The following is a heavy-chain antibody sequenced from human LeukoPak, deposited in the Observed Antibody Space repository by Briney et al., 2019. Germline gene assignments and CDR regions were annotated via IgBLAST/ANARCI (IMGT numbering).Heavy chain of an antibody. D-gene: IGHD2-2*02. J-gene: IGHJ6*02. CDR1: GYSISSSNW. Sequence: SDTLSLTCAVSGYSISSSNWWGWIRQPPGKGLEWIGYVYYSGSIYYNPSLKSRVTMSVDTSKNQFSLKLSSVTAVDTAVYYCARTMSSSHTVYGMDVWGQGTTVTVSS. V-gene: IGHV4-28*05. CDR2: VYYSGSI. CDR3: ARTMSSSHTVYGMDV.